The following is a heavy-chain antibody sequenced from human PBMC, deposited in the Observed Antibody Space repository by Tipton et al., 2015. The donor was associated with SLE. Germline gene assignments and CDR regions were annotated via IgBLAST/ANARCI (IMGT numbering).Heavy chain of an antibody. CDR3: AREVRGSGWYDYFDY. CDR2: INPSGGST. J-gene: IGHJ4*02. CDR1: GYTFTSYY. Sequence: QSGAEVKKPGASVKVSCKASGYTFTSYYMHWVRQAPGQGLEWMGIINPSGGSTSYAQKFQGRVTMTRDTSTSTAYMELRSLRSDDTAVYYCAREVRGSGWYDYFDYWGQGTLVTVSS. V-gene: IGHV1-46*01. D-gene: IGHD6-19*01.